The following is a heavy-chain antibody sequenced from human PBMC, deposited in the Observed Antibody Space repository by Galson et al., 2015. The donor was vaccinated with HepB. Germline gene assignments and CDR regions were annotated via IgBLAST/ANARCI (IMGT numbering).Heavy chain of an antibody. V-gene: IGHV3-30*18. CDR2: ISYDGSNK. CDR1: GFTFSSYG. J-gene: IGHJ4*02. D-gene: IGHD1-26*01. Sequence: SLRLSCAASGFTFSSYGMHWVRQAPGKGLEWVAVISYDGSNKYYADSVKGRFTISRDNSKNTLYLQMNSLRAEDTAVYYCAKGRGAKRVYFDYWGQGTLVTVSS. CDR3: AKGRGAKRVYFDY.